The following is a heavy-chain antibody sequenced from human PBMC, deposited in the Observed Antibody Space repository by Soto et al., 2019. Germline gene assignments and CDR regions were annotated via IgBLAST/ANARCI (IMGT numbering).Heavy chain of an antibody. D-gene: IGHD5-12*01. CDR2: ISGSGGST. CDR3: AKARGYSVYEAFDY. Sequence: PGGSLRLSCAASGFTFSSYGMSWVRQAPGKGLEWVSGISGSGGSTYYADSVKGRFTISRDNSKNTLYVQMNSLRDEDTAVYYCAKARGYSVYEAFDYWGQGTLVTAPQ. J-gene: IGHJ4*02. CDR1: GFTFSSYG. V-gene: IGHV3-23*01.